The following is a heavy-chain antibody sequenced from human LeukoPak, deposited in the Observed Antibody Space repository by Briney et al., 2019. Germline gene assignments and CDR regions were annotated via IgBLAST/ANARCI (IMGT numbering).Heavy chain of an antibody. Sequence: ASVKVSCKASGYTFTGYYMHWVRQAPGQGLEWMGWINPNSGGTNYAQKFQGRVTMTRDTSISTAYMELSRLRSDDTAVYYCARVGGYSSSWYGYWGQGTLVTVSS. CDR2: INPNSGGT. V-gene: IGHV1-2*02. CDR1: GYTFTGYY. CDR3: ARVGGYSSSWYGY. D-gene: IGHD6-13*01. J-gene: IGHJ4*02.